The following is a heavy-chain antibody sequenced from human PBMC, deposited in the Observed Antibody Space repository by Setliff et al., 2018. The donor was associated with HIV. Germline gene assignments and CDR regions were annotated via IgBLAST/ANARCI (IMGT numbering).Heavy chain of an antibody. J-gene: IGHJ4*02. V-gene: IGHV1-8*02. Sequence: ASVKVSCKASGGTFRSHEISWVRQATGQGLEWMGWMMPSSGNTGYAQKFQGRLTMTSNTSISTAYMELSGLISEDAAVYYCARAGGLRMERGVVSDYWGQGTLVTVSS. CDR2: MMPSSGNT. CDR1: GGTFRSHE. D-gene: IGHD3-10*01. CDR3: ARAGGLRMERGVVSDY.